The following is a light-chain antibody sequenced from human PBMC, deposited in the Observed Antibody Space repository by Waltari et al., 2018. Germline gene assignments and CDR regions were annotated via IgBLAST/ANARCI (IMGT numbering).Light chain of an antibody. Sequence: TQSPATLSVSLGERVTLTCRASESISINLAWYQQKPGQPPRLIIHGASKRATGVPARFAGSGSRTEFTLTITSLQSDDFATYYCQQYNSYSTFGQGTKVEIK. CDR1: ESISIN. CDR3: QQYNSYST. V-gene: IGKV3-15*01. J-gene: IGKJ1*01. CDR2: GAS.